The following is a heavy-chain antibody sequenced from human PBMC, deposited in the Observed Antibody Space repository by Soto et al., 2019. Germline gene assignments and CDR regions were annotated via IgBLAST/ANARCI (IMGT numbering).Heavy chain of an antibody. Sequence: SVKVSCKASGGTFSSYAISWVRQAPGQGLEWMGGIIPIFGTANYAQKLQGRVTMTTDTSTSTAYMELRSLRSDDTAVYYCARVYDILTGYDDYWGQGTLVTVSS. CDR2: IIPIFGTA. CDR1: GGTFSSYA. V-gene: IGHV1-69*05. J-gene: IGHJ4*02. CDR3: ARVYDILTGYDDY. D-gene: IGHD3-9*01.